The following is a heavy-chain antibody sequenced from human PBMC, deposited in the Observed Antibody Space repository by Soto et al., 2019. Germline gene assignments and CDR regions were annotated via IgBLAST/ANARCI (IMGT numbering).Heavy chain of an antibody. CDR1: GGTFSSYP. D-gene: IGHD5-12*01. CDR3: ARGVPTIPDY. V-gene: IGHV1-3*01. CDR2: INAGNGNT. J-gene: IGHJ4*02. Sequence: ASVKVSCKASGGTFSSYPMHWVRQAPGQGLEWMGWINAGNGNTKYSQKFQGRVTITRDTSASTAYMELSSLRSEDTAVYYCARGVPTIPDYWGQGTLVTVSS.